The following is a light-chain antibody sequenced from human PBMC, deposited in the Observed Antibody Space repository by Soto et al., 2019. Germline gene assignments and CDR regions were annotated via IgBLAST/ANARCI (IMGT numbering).Light chain of an antibody. CDR3: QRRSSWPPWT. CDR1: QSVGSY. J-gene: IGKJ1*01. CDR2: GAS. V-gene: IGKV3-11*01. Sequence: EIVLTQSPVTLSLSPGDRATLSCRASQSVGSYLAWFQQKPGQAPRLVIHGASNRATVIPARFSGSGSGTDFTLTISSLEPEDFAVYYCQRRSSWPPWTFGQGTKVEIK.